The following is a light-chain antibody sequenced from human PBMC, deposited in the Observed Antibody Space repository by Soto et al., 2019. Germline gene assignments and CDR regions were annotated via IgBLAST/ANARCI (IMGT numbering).Light chain of an antibody. V-gene: IGLV2-23*02. CDR3: CSYAGSSTFVV. CDR2: EVS. Sequence: QSVLTQPASVSGSPGQSITISCTGTSSDVGSYNLVSWSQQNPGKAPKLMIYEVSKRPSGVSNRFSGSKSGNTASLTISGLQAEDEADYYCCSYAGSSTFVVFGGGTKLTVL. CDR1: SSDVGSYNL. J-gene: IGLJ2*01.